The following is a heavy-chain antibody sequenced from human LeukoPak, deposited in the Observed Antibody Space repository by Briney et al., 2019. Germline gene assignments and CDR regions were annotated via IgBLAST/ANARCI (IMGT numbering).Heavy chain of an antibody. V-gene: IGHV3-23*01. CDR3: DGGRCDWYPNWLDP. J-gene: IGHJ5*02. CDR1: YCTFSYYA. CDR2: ISGSGGSA. Sequence: PGGSLRLSCASSYCTFSYYAMAWVRQAPGKGLEWVSGISGSGGSAYYADSVKGRFTISRDNSKNTLYLEMNSLGAEDTAVYYCDGGRCDWYPNWLDPWGQGTLVTVSS. D-gene: IGHD2-15*01.